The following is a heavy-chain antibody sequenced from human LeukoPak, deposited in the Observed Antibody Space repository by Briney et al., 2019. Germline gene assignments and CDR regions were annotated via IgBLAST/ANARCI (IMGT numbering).Heavy chain of an antibody. D-gene: IGHD3-3*01. CDR1: GYTFTDYG. Sequence: GASVKVSCKASGYTFTDYGINWVRQAPGQGLEWMGWISAYNGHTNYAQNLQGRVTLTTDTSTSTAYMELRSLRSDDTAVYCCARETDFWSGYYTPYYFDYWGQGTLVTVSS. CDR3: ARETDFWSGYYTPYYFDY. J-gene: IGHJ4*02. V-gene: IGHV1-18*01. CDR2: ISAYNGHT.